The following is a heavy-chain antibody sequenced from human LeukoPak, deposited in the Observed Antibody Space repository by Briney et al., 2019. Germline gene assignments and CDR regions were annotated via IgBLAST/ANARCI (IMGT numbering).Heavy chain of an antibody. D-gene: IGHD3-10*01. CDR1: GFTFSSYA. CDR2: ISYDGSNK. Sequence: GGSLRLSCAASGFTFSSYAMHWVRQAPGKGLEWVAVISYDGSNKYYADSVKGRFTISRDNSKNTLYLQMNSLRAEDTAVYYCARGDSVRGVNYFDYWGQGTLVTVSS. CDR3: ARGDSVRGVNYFDY. V-gene: IGHV3-30-3*01. J-gene: IGHJ4*02.